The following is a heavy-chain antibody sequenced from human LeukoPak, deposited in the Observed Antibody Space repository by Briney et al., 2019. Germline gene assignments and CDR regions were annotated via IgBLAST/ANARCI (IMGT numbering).Heavy chain of an antibody. Sequence: SETLSLTCSVSGYSIRSGYQWGWIRQAPGEGLEWIGSINYSGSTYYNPSLKSRVTISVDTSKNQFSLKLSSVTAADTAVYYCARDYQGGYGDKTVDYWGQGTLVTVSS. CDR3: ARDYQGGYGDKTVDY. D-gene: IGHD5-18*01. V-gene: IGHV4-38-2*02. J-gene: IGHJ4*02. CDR1: GYSIRSGYQ. CDR2: INYSGST.